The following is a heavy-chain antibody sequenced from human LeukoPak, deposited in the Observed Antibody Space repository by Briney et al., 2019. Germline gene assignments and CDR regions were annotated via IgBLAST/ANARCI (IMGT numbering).Heavy chain of an antibody. CDR2: IYHSGST. J-gene: IGHJ4*02. V-gene: IGHV4-38-2*01. Sequence: SETLSLTCAVSGYSISSGYYWGWIRQPPGKGLEWIGSIYHSGSTYYNPSLKSRVTISVDTSKNQFSLKLSSVTAADTAVYYCARLQDLWSGYYFDYWGQGTLVTVSS. CDR1: GYSISSGYY. D-gene: IGHD3-3*01. CDR3: ARLQDLWSGYYFDY.